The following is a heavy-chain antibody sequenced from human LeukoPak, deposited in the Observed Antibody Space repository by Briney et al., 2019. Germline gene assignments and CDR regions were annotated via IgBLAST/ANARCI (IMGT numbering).Heavy chain of an antibody. CDR2: IWYDGSNK. Sequence: GGSLRLSCAASGFTFSSYGMHWVRQAPGKGLEWVAVIWYDGSNKYYADSVKGRFTISRDNSKNTLYLQTNSLRAEDTAVYYCARARRYSSSTYYYYYMDVWGKGTTVTVSS. D-gene: IGHD6-19*01. CDR3: ARARRYSSSTYYYYYMDV. CDR1: GFTFSSYG. J-gene: IGHJ6*03. V-gene: IGHV3-33*01.